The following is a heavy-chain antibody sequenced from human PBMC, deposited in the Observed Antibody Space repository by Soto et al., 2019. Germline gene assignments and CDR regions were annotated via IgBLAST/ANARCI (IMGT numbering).Heavy chain of an antibody. V-gene: IGHV1-69*02. CDR3: ARAKSGYGDYEGAFDI. D-gene: IGHD4-17*01. Sequence: ASVKVSCKASGGTFSSYTISWVRQAPGQGLEWMGRIIPILGIANYAQKFQGRVTITADKSTSTAYMELSSLRSEDTAVYYCARAKSGYGDYEGAFDIWGQGTMVTVSS. CDR2: IIPILGIA. CDR1: GGTFSSYT. J-gene: IGHJ3*02.